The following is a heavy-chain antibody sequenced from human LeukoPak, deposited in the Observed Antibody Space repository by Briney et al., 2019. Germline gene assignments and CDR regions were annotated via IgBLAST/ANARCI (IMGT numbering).Heavy chain of an antibody. CDR3: ARRRRDSGGEDY. D-gene: IGHD2-21*01. Sequence: PLETLSLTCTVSGGSISSSSYYWGWIRQPPGKGLEWIGSIYYSGSTYYNPSLKSRVTISVDTSKNQFSLKLISVTAADTAVYYCARRRRDSGGEDYWGQGTLVTVSS. CDR1: GGSISSSSYY. CDR2: IYYSGST. V-gene: IGHV4-39*01. J-gene: IGHJ4*02.